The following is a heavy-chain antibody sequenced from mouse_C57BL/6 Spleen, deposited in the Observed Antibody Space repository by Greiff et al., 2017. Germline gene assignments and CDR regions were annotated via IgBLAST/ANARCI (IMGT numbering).Heavy chain of an antibody. Sequence: QVQLKQPGAELVRPGSSVKLSCKASGYTFTSYWMHWVKQRPIQGLEWIGNIDPSDSETHYNQKFKDKATLTVDKSSSTAYMQLSSLTSEDSAVYYCARDGYSNRFAYWGQGTLVTVSA. CDR2: IDPSDSET. V-gene: IGHV1-52*01. J-gene: IGHJ3*01. CDR3: ARDGYSNRFAY. CDR1: GYTFTSYW. D-gene: IGHD2-5*01.